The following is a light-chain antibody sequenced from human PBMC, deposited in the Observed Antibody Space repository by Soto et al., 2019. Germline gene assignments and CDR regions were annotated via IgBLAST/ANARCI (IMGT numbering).Light chain of an antibody. CDR3: QQYNSFSIP. V-gene: IGKV1-5*03. Sequence: DIQMTQSPSTLSASVGDRVTITCRASQSINSWLAWYQQKPGKAPKLLIYKASSLESGVPSRFSGSGSGTEFTLTISSLQHDDFATYYCQQYNSFSIPFGQGTRLEIK. CDR2: KAS. J-gene: IGKJ5*01. CDR1: QSINSW.